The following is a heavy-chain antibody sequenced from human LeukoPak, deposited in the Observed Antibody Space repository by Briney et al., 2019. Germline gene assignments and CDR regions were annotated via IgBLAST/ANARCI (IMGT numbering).Heavy chain of an antibody. CDR3: ARGAQTMGNDC. Sequence: GGSLRLSCAASGFTFSSYGMHWVRPAPGKGLEWVSYISSSSSTIYYADSVKGRFTISRDNAKNSLYLQMNSLRAEDTAVYYCARGAQTMGNDCWGQGTLVTVSS. D-gene: IGHD3-3*01. V-gene: IGHV3-48*01. CDR2: ISSSSSTI. CDR1: GFTFSSYG. J-gene: IGHJ4*02.